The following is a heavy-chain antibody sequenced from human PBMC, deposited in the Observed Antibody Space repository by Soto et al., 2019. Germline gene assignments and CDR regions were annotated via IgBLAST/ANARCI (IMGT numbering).Heavy chain of an antibody. V-gene: IGHV4-34*01. D-gene: IGHD2-8*01. CDR2: INHSGST. Sequence: SETLSLTCAVYGGSFSGYYWSWIRQPPGKGLEWIGEINHSGSTNYNPSLKSRVTISVDTSKNQFSLKLSSVTAADTAVYYCARGLSVTNTFYYYYAMDVWGQGTTVTSP. CDR3: ARGLSVTNTFYYYYAMDV. CDR1: GGSFSGYY. J-gene: IGHJ6*02.